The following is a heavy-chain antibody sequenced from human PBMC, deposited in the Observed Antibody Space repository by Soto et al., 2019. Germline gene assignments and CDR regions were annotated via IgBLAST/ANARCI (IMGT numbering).Heavy chain of an antibody. J-gene: IGHJ6*02. CDR1: GGTFSSYA. D-gene: IGHD6-13*01. CDR2: IIPIFGTA. V-gene: IGHV1-69*06. CDR3: ARPTSPGDSSSWYNRYYYGMDV. Sequence: GASVKVSCKASGGTFSSYAISWVRQAPGQGLEWMGGIIPIFGTANYAQKFQGRVTTTADKSTSTAYMELSSLRSEDTAVYYCARPTSPGDSSSWYNRYYYGMDVWGQGTTVTVSS.